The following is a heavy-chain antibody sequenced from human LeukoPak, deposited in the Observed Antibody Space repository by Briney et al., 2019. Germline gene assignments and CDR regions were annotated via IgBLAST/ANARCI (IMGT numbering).Heavy chain of an antibody. D-gene: IGHD6-13*01. V-gene: IGHV4-34*01. CDR3: AAAAAGKGCWY. CDR2: INHSGST. CDR1: GGSFSGYY. Sequence: SETLSLTCAVYGGSFSGYYWSWIRQPPGKGLEWIGEINHSGSTNYNPSLKSRVTISVDTSKNQFSLKLSSVTAADTAVYYCAAAAAGKGCWYWGQGTLVTVSS. J-gene: IGHJ4*02.